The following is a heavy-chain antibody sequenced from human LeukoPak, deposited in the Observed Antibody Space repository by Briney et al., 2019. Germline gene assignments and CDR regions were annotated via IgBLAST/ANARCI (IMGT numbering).Heavy chain of an antibody. V-gene: IGHV4-59*01. Sequence: SETLSLTCTVSGGSISSYYWSWIWQPPGKGLEWIGYIYYSGSTNYNPSLKSRVTISVDTSKNQFSLKLSSVTAADTAVYYCARSPLWFGELSIWGQGTMVTVSS. D-gene: IGHD3-10*01. J-gene: IGHJ3*02. CDR3: ARSPLWFGELSI. CDR2: IYYSGST. CDR1: GGSISSYY.